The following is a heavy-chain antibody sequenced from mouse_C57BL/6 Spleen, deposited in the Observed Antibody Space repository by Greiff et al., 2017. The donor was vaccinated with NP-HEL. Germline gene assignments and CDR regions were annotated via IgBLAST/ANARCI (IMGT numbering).Heavy chain of an antibody. CDR2: IYPSDSET. CDR3: ARRLYSNLGYFDV. J-gene: IGHJ1*03. Sequence: QVQLQQPGAELVRPGSSVKLSCKASGYTFTSYWMDWVKQRPGQGLEWIGNIYPSDSETHYNQKFKDKATLTVDKSSCTAYMQLSSLTSEDSAVYYCARRLYSNLGYFDVWGTGTTVTVSS. CDR1: GYTFTSYW. V-gene: IGHV1-61*01. D-gene: IGHD2-5*01.